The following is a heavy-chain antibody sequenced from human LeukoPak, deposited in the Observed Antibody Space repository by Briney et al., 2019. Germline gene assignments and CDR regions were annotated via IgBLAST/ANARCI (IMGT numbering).Heavy chain of an antibody. CDR1: GYTFTGYY. J-gene: IGHJ4*02. CDR3: ARSTYSSSFFDY. V-gene: IGHV1-2*02. CDR2: INPNSGGT. Sequence: ASVKVSCKASGYTFTGYYMHWVRQAPGQGLEWMGWINPNSGGTNYAQKFQGRVTMTRDTSISTAYMELSRLRSDDTAVYYCARSTYSSSFFDYWGQGTLVTVSS. D-gene: IGHD6-6*01.